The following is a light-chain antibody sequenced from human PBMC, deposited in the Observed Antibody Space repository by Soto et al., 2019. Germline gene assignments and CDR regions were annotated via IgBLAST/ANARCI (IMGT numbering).Light chain of an antibody. CDR1: SSNIGSNT. CDR2: SNN. Sequence: QSVLTQPPSVSGTPGQRVTISCSGSSSNIGSNTVNWYQQVPGTAPKLLIYSNNQRPSGVPDRFSGSKSGTSASLAISGLQSEDEADYYCAAWDDSLNGGVFGGGTKLTVL. CDR3: AAWDDSLNGGV. V-gene: IGLV1-44*01. J-gene: IGLJ3*02.